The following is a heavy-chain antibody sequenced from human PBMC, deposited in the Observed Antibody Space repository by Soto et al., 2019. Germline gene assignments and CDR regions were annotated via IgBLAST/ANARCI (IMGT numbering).Heavy chain of an antibody. CDR3: ARVDPLTPKFDY. J-gene: IGHJ4*02. D-gene: IGHD7-27*01. V-gene: IGHV1-18*01. Sequence: ASVKVSCKASGYTFTSYGISWGRQAPGQGLEWMGWISAYNGNTNYAQKLQGRVTMTTDTSTSTAYMELRSLRSDDTAVYYCARVDPLTPKFDYWGQGTLVTVSS. CDR2: ISAYNGNT. CDR1: GYTFTSYG.